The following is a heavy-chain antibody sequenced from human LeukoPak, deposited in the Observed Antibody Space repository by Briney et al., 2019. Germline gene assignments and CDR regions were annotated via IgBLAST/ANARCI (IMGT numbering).Heavy chain of an antibody. V-gene: IGHV5-51*01. CDR3: ARLPSGGTGVNFDF. Sequence: GESLQISCKGSGYSFSNYWIGWVRQMPGKGLELMGIIYPGDSDTKYSPSSQGQVTISADKSISTAYLQWSSLKASDTAMYYCARLPSGGTGVNFDFWGQGTLVTVSS. J-gene: IGHJ4*02. CDR2: IYPGDSDT. D-gene: IGHD1-14*01. CDR1: GYSFSNYW.